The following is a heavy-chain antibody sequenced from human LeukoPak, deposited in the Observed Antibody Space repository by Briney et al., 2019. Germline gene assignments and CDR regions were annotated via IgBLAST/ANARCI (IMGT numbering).Heavy chain of an antibody. CDR3: ASSSQLRFLEWAYGMDV. D-gene: IGHD3-3*01. J-gene: IGHJ6*02. CDR1: GGSISSYY. CDR2: IYTSGST. V-gene: IGHV4-4*07. Sequence: SETLSLTCTVSGGSISSYYWSWIRQPAGKGLEWIGRIYTSGSTNYNPSLKGRVTMSVDTSKNQFSLKLSSVTAADTAVYYCASSSQLRFLEWAYGMDVWGQGTTVTVSS.